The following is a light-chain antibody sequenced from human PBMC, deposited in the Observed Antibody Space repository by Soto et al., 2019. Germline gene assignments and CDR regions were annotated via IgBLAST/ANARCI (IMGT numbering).Light chain of an antibody. CDR2: GEX. V-gene: IGKV3-15*01. CDR3: QQYNNCPTWT. J-gene: IGKJ1*01. CDR1: PSFSHSK. Sequence: VVMTQSPATLAVSTGERATIAXRASPSFSHSKLAWYQQKPAHATRLXXXGEXTRATGIAARFIGSGSGKEFTLTISSLQSEDFAVYYCQQYNNCPTWTFGQGTKVDIK.